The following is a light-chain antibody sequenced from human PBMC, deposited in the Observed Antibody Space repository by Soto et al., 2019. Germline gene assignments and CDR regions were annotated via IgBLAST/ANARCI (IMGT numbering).Light chain of an antibody. Sequence: AIRMTQSPSSLSASTGDRVTISCRASQGISSYLAWYQKKPGKAPKLLIYAASTLQSGVPSRFSGSGSVTDFTLTISCLQPEDFATYYCQQLKSYPQTFGQGTKVDNK. J-gene: IGKJ1*01. CDR3: QQLKSYPQT. V-gene: IGKV1-8*01. CDR1: QGISSY. CDR2: AAS.